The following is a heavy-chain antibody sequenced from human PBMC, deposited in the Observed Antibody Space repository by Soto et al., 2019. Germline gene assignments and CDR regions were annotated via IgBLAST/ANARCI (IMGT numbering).Heavy chain of an antibody. CDR3: ARRGYSYGDIDY. CDR1: GFTFSSYA. CDR2: ISYDGSNK. V-gene: IGHV3-30-3*01. D-gene: IGHD5-18*01. Sequence: ESGGGVVQPGRSLRLSCAASGFTFSSYAMHWVRQAPGKGLEWVAVISYDGSNKYYADSVKGRFTISRDNSKNTLYLQMNSLRAEDTAVYYCARRGYSYGDIDYWGQGTLVTVSS. J-gene: IGHJ4*02.